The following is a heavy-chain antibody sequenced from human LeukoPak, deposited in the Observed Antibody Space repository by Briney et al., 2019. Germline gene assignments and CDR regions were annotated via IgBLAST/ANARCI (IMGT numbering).Heavy chain of an antibody. CDR1: GDSITSYAW. CDR2: IHLSGVT. CDR3: ARVISSAWRQMDL. Sequence: SETLSLTCSVSGDSITSYAWWSWVRQPPGKGLEWIGEIHLSGVTNYNPSLESRVTMSIDKSKNQLSLNLMSVTAADTAVYYCARVISSAWRQMDLWGQGTLVTVSS. D-gene: IGHD3-22*01. J-gene: IGHJ5*02. V-gene: IGHV4-4*02.